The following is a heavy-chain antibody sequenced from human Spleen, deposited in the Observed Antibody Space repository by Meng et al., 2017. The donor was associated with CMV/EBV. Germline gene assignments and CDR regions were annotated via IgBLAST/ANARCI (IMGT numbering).Heavy chain of an antibody. CDR2: ILYDGNT. CDR3: ASSVYYDSLFQH. V-gene: IGHV4-39*01. CDR1: GGSISRSSSY. Sequence: SETLSLTCSVSGGSISRSSSYWGWIRQPPGKRLEWIGSILYDGNTYYNPSLKSRIAISVDMSKNQFSLNLSSLTAADTAVYYCASSVYYDSLFQHWGQGTLVTVSS. J-gene: IGHJ1*01. D-gene: IGHD3-3*01.